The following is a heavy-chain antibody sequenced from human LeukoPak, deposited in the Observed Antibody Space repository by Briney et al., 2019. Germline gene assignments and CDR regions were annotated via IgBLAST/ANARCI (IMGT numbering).Heavy chain of an antibody. D-gene: IGHD2-2*01. Sequence: PGRSLRLSCAASGFTFSSYAMHWVRQAPGKGLEWVAVISYDGSNKYYADSVKGRFTISRDNSKNTLYLQMNNLRAGDTAVYYCARGARYCSSTSCYGGLFDYWGQGTLVTVSS. CDR2: ISYDGSNK. CDR3: ARGARYCSSTSCYGGLFDY. V-gene: IGHV3-30*01. J-gene: IGHJ4*02. CDR1: GFTFSSYA.